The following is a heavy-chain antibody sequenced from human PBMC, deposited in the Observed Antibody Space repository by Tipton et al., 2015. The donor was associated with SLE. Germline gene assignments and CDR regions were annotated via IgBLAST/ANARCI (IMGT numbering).Heavy chain of an antibody. CDR2: ITSSSSVI. J-gene: IGHJ4*02. D-gene: IGHD2-21*01. Sequence: GSLRLSCAASGLTFSDHYMSWIRQAPGTGLEWISYITSSSSVIYYAESEKGRFTISRDNAKNSLYLQMNNLRADDTAVYYCATDNFHLIPSHGAYLYWGQGTLVTVSS. V-gene: IGHV3-11*04. CDR1: GLTFSDHY. CDR3: ATDNFHLIPSHGAYLY.